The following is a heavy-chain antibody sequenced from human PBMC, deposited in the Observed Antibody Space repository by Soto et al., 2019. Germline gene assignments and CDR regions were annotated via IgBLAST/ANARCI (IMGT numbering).Heavy chain of an antibody. V-gene: IGHV4-34*01. Sequence: QVQLQQWGAGLLKPSETLSLTCAVYSGSFSGHYWSWIRQPPGKDLEWIGEIYHGLSIVYNPSLKSRVTISGDSSKNQFSLKLSSVTAADTAVYYCARHGGYFFDYGGQGNLVTVSS. CDR2: IYHGLSI. CDR1: SGSFSGHY. CDR3: ARHGGYFFDY. J-gene: IGHJ4*02. D-gene: IGHD3-16*01.